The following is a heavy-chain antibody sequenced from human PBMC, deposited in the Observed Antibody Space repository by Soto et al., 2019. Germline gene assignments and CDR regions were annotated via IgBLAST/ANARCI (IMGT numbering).Heavy chain of an antibody. CDR2: IDWDDDK. V-gene: IGHV2-70*17. J-gene: IGHJ4*02. CDR3: ARITYGSRKFYFDY. Sequence: SGPTLVNPTQTLTLTCTFSGFSLSTSGMCVSWIRQPPGKALEWLARIDWDDDKFYSTSLKTRLTISKDTSKNQVVLTMSIVDPVDTATYYCARITYGSRKFYFDYWGQGTLVTVYS. D-gene: IGHD6-19*01. CDR1: GFSLSTSGMC.